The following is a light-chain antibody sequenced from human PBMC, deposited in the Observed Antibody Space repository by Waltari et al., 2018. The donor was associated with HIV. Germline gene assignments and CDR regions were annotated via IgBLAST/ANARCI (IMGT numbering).Light chain of an antibody. CDR1: CSNIGAGYD. CDR3: QSYDSSLSSYV. CDR2: GTT. V-gene: IGLV1-40*01. J-gene: IGLJ1*01. Sequence: QSVLTPPPSVSGAPGQRVTISCTGSCSNIGAGYDAHWYQQHPGTAPKLLSVGTTNRPSGVPDRFSGSKSGTPASLAITGLQAEDEADYYGQSYDSSLSSYVFGTGTKVTVL.